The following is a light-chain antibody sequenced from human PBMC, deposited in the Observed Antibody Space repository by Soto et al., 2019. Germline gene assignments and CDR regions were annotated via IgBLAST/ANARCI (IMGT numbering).Light chain of an antibody. J-gene: IGKJ4*01. CDR3: QQSYSTLT. Sequence: IRMTQSPSSLPASVGDRVTITCRASQSISSYLNWYQQKPGKAPKLLIYAASSLQSGVPSRFSGSGSGTDFTLTISSLQPEDFATYYCQQSYSTLTFGGGTKVDIK. CDR1: QSISSY. V-gene: IGKV1-39*01. CDR2: AAS.